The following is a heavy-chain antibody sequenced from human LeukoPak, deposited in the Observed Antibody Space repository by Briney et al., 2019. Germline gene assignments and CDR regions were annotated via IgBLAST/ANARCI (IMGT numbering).Heavy chain of an antibody. V-gene: IGHV4-39*07. CDR1: DVSISTKSYY. J-gene: IGHJ4*02. CDR2: VYYTGST. D-gene: IGHD6-13*01. CDR3: ARAGRQQLV. Sequence: SETLSLTCAVSDVSISTKSYYWGWVRQPPGKGLEWIGNVYYTGSTDYTPSPKSRVTISVDTSKNQFSLKLSSVTAADTAVYYCARAGRQQLVWGQGTLVTVSS.